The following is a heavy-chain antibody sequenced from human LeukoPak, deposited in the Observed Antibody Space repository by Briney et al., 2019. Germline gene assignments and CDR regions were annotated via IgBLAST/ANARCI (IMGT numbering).Heavy chain of an antibody. CDR1: GFTFSDYY. J-gene: IGHJ4*02. Sequence: GGSLRLSCAASGFTFSDYYMSWIRQAPGKGLEWVSYISSSGSTIYYADSVKGRFTISRDNAKNSLYPQMNSLRAEDTAVYCCAREERIVGAAFDYWGQGTLVTVSS. V-gene: IGHV3-11*01. D-gene: IGHD1-26*01. CDR2: ISSSGSTI. CDR3: AREERIVGAAFDY.